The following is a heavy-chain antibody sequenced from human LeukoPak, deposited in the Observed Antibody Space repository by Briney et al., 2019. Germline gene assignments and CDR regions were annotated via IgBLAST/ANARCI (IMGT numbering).Heavy chain of an antibody. Sequence: GGSLRLPCAASGFTFSSYAMHWVRQAPGKGLEWVAVISYDGSNKCYADSVKGRFTISRDNSKNMLYLQMNSLRAEDTAVYYCAREPSYYDSSGYSSRWGAFDIWGQGTMVTVSS. D-gene: IGHD3-22*01. CDR3: AREPSYYDSSGYSSRWGAFDI. CDR1: GFTFSSYA. CDR2: ISYDGSNK. J-gene: IGHJ3*02. V-gene: IGHV3-30-3*01.